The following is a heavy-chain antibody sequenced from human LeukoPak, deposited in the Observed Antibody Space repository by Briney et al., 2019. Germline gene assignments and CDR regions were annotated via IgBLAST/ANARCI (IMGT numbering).Heavy chain of an antibody. CDR3: ARGEVQHYDSSGFNDY. Sequence: GASVKVSCKASGYSVIGYYMHWVRQAPGLGLEWMGWVNPNSGGTNFAQKFQGRVTMTRDTSINTAYMELSRLRSDDTAVYYCARGEVQHYDSSGFNDYWGQGTLVTVSS. D-gene: IGHD3-22*01. CDR2: VNPNSGGT. CDR1: GYSVIGYY. V-gene: IGHV1-2*02. J-gene: IGHJ4*02.